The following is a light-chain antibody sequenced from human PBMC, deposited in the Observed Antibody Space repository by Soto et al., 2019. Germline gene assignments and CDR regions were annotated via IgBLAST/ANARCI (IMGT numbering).Light chain of an antibody. CDR2: GNS. CDR3: QSYDSSLSGWV. Sequence: QSVLTQPPSVSGAPGQRVTISCTGSSSNIGAGYVVHWYQQLPGTAPKLLIYGNSNRTSGVPDRFSGSKSGTSASLAITGLQAEDEADYYCQSYDSSLSGWVFGGGTQLTVL. V-gene: IGLV1-40*01. CDR1: SSNIGAGYV. J-gene: IGLJ3*02.